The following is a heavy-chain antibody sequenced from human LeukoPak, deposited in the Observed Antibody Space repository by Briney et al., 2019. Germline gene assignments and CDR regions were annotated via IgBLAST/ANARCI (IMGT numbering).Heavy chain of an antibody. CDR2: ISTSGSTT. J-gene: IGHJ4*02. V-gene: IGHV3-11*04. CDR3: ARVVSENSGYQGY. CDR1: GFTFSDYY. D-gene: IGHD3-22*01. Sequence: GGSLRLSCAASGFTFSDYYMSWIRQSPGNGLEWVSYISTSGSTTYYADSVKGRFTVSRDNAKNSLFLQMNSLRAEDTAVYYCARVVSENSGYQGYWGQGTLVTVSS.